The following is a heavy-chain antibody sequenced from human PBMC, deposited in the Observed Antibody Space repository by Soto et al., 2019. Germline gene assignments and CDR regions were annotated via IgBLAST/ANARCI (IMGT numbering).Heavy chain of an antibody. J-gene: IGHJ4*02. CDR2: ISGSSRYT. CDR3: ARHTSGWHYYDY. V-gene: IGHV3-11*06. Sequence: GGSLRPSCAASGFNFSDHYMNWIRQAPGKGLEWVSYISGSSRYTNFADSVKGRFTISRDNAKNSLYLQMNSLRAEDTAVYYCARHTSGWHYYDYWGQGTPVTVSS. D-gene: IGHD6-19*01. CDR1: GFNFSDHY.